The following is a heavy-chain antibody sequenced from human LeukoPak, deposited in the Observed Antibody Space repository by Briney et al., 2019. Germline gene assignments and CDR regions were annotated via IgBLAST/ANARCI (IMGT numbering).Heavy chain of an antibody. J-gene: IGHJ4*02. Sequence: GGPLRLSCAASGFTFSSFSMNWVGQAPGKGLAGVSSISSSIRYIYYADPVKGRFTISRDNAKNSLYLQMNSLRAEDTAVYYCARDLVVAGIAVAGLGYWGQGTLVTVSS. CDR1: GFTFSSFS. V-gene: IGHV3-21*01. D-gene: IGHD6-19*01. CDR2: ISSSIRYI. CDR3: ARDLVVAGIAVAGLGY.